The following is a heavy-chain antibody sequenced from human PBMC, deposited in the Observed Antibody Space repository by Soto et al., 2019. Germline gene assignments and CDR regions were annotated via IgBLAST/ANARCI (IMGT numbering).Heavy chain of an antibody. J-gene: IGHJ6*02. D-gene: IGHD1-26*01. CDR3: ARISRAYDMDV. CDR1: GFSLRNARMG. CDR2: IFSNDEK. V-gene: IGHV2-26*01. Sequence: SGPTLVNPTETLTLTCTVSGFSLRNARMGVSWIRQPPGKALEWLAHIFSNDEKSYSTSLKTRLTISKDTSKSQVVLTMTNMDPVDTATYYCARISRAYDMDVWGQGTTVTVSS.